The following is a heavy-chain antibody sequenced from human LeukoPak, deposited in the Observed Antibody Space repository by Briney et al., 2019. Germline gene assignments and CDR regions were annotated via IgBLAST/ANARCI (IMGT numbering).Heavy chain of an antibody. CDR3: ARSKRVRYYGSGTLGPFDY. V-gene: IGHV4-4*07. J-gene: IGHJ4*02. D-gene: IGHD3-10*01. CDR1: GGSISNYY. CDR2: IYTSGST. Sequence: PSETLSLTCTVSGGSISNYYRSWIRQPAGKGLEWIGRIYTSGSTNYNPSLKSRVTMSVDTSKSQFSLRLSSVTAADTAVYYCARSKRVRYYGSGTLGPFDYWGQGTLVTVSS.